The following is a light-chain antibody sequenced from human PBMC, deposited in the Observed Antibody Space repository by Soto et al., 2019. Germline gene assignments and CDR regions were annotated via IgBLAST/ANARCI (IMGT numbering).Light chain of an antibody. V-gene: IGKV3-20*01. CDR1: QSISSTY. Sequence: EIVLTQSPGTLSLSPGERATLSCRASQSISSTYWAWYQHKPVQGPRLLIYAASSRATGIPDRFSGSGSGTDFTLTISRLEPEDFAFYYCQKYGSAFTFGPGTKVDIK. J-gene: IGKJ3*01. CDR3: QKYGSAFT. CDR2: AAS.